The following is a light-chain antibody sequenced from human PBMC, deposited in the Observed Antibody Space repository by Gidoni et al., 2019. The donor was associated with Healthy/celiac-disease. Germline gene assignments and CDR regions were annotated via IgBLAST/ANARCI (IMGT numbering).Light chain of an antibody. Sequence: QSVLTQPPSASGTPGQRVNISCSGSSSNIGSNTVNWYQQLPGTAPKLLIYSNTQRPSGVPDRFSGSKSGTSASLAISGLQSEDEADYYCAAWDDSLNGPVFGTGTKVTVL. CDR1: SSNIGSNT. CDR3: AAWDDSLNGPV. J-gene: IGLJ1*01. CDR2: SNT. V-gene: IGLV1-44*01.